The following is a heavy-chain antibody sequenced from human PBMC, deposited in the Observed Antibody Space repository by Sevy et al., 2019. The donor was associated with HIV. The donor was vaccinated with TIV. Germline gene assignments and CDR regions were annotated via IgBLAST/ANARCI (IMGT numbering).Heavy chain of an antibody. CDR1: GFTFSSYA. D-gene: IGHD5-18*01. CDR2: ISGSGGST. Sequence: GGSLRLSCAASGFTFSSYAMSWVRQAPGKGLEWVSAISGSGGSTYYADSVKGRFTISRDNSKNTLYLQMNSLRAEDTAVYYCAKDPKRGGYSYGRDAFDIWGQGTMVTVSS. V-gene: IGHV3-23*01. CDR3: AKDPKRGGYSYGRDAFDI. J-gene: IGHJ3*02.